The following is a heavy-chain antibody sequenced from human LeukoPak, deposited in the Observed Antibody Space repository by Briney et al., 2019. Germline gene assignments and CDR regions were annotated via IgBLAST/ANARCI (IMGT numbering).Heavy chain of an antibody. J-gene: IGHJ6*03. CDR3: ARAGIAAAVGYYYMDV. CDR1: GFTFSSYS. D-gene: IGHD6-13*01. V-gene: IGHV3-48*01. CDR2: ISSSSSTI. Sequence: GGSLRLSCAASGFTFSSYSMNWVRQAPGKGLEWVSSISSSSSTIYYADSVKGRFTISRDNAKNSLYLQMNSLRAEDTALYHCARAGIAAAVGYYYMDVWGKGTTVTISS.